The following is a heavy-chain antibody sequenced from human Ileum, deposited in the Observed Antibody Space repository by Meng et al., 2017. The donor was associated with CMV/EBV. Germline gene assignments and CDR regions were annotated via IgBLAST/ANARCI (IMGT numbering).Heavy chain of an antibody. V-gene: IGHV3-11*01. CDR1: EASFRDYY. Sequence: VQLVLSGGGLVTPGESLRFSCEGSEASFRDYYMSWFRQAPGKGLEWLSFISSRGTATEYADSVKGRFTISRDNGKKSLYLQMDRLGVDDTAVYYCMGYYGSGRPREWGQGNLVTVSS. J-gene: IGHJ4*02. CDR2: ISSRGTAT. D-gene: IGHD3-10*01. CDR3: MGYYGSGRPRE.